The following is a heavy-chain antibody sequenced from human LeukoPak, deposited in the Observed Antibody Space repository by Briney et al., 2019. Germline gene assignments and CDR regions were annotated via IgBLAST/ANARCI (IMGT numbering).Heavy chain of an antibody. CDR3: AGQGAGASHYDDTGLPRGSFDG. Sequence: PGESLKISCKVSGYRFTTYWIAWVRQMPGKGLDFMGIILPDDSDTRYSPSFRGQVTISVDKSINTAYLQWDSLKASDTAMYYCAGQGAGASHYDDTGLPRGSFDGWGQGKKLTVPS. V-gene: IGHV5-51*01. D-gene: IGHD3-22*01. CDR1: GYRFTTYW. CDR2: ILPDDSDT. J-gene: IGHJ3*01.